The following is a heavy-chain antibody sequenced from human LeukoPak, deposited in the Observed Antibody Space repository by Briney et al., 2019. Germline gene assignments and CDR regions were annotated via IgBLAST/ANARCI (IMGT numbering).Heavy chain of an antibody. D-gene: IGHD3-22*01. CDR2: ISYDGSNK. Sequence: PGGSLRLSCVLSGFTVGGNYMSWVRQAPGKGLEWVAVISYDGSNKYYADSVKGRFTISRDNSKNTLYLQMNSLRAEDTAVYYCAKDSSGYSSRYYFDYWGQGTLVTVSS. CDR1: GFTVGGNY. J-gene: IGHJ4*02. CDR3: AKDSSGYSSRYYFDY. V-gene: IGHV3-30*18.